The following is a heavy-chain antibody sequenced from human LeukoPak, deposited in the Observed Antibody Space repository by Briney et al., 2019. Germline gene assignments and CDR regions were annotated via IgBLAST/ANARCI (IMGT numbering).Heavy chain of an antibody. J-gene: IGHJ4*02. V-gene: IGHV3-21*01. CDR2: ISSSSSYI. D-gene: IGHD6-19*01. CDR1: GFTFSSYR. Sequence: GGSLRLSCAASGFTFSSYRMNWVPQAPGKGLEWVSSISSSSSYIYYADSVKGRFTISRDNAKNSLYLQMNSLRAETTAVYYWTRDPWLAPWNFDYWCQGTLVTVSS. CDR3: TRDPWLAPWNFDY.